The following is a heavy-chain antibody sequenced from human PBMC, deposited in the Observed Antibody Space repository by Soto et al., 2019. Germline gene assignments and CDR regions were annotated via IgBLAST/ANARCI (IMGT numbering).Heavy chain of an antibody. CDR3: AKVVSGASPKYYFDY. J-gene: IGHJ4*02. D-gene: IGHD3-10*01. Sequence: EVQLLESGGGLVQPGGSLRLSCAASGYTFSTYAMSWVRQAPGKGLEWVSGISGSGDRTYYADSVKGRFTISRDNSKNTVYVQVNSLRAEDTAVYYYAKVVSGASPKYYFDYWGQGTLVTVSS. CDR1: GYTFSTYA. CDR2: ISGSGDRT. V-gene: IGHV3-23*01.